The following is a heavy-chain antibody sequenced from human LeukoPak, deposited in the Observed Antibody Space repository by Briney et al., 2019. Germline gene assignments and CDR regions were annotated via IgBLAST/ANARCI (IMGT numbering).Heavy chain of an antibody. V-gene: IGHV4-39*01. Sequence: SETLSLTCTVSGCSISSSSYYWGWIRQPPGKGLEWIGSIYYSGSTYYNPSLKSRVTISVDTSKNQFSLKLSSVTAADTAVYYCVRHQGGAVATKPANWYFDLWGRGTLVTVSS. CDR2: IYYSGST. J-gene: IGHJ2*01. D-gene: IGHD5-12*01. CDR3: VRHQGGAVATKPANWYFDL. CDR1: GCSISSSSYY.